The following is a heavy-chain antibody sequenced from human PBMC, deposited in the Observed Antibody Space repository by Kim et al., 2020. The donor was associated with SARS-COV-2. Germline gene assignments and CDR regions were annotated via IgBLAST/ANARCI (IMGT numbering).Heavy chain of an antibody. D-gene: IGHD3-22*01. V-gene: IGHV3-53*04. CDR1: GFTVSSNY. CDR2: IYSGGST. CDR3: ARVKYDSREDWFDP. J-gene: IGHJ5*02. Sequence: GGSLRLSCAASGFTVSSNYMSWVRQAPGKGLEWVSVIYSGGSTYYADSVKGRFTISRHNSKNTLYLQMNSLRAEDTAVYYCARVKYDSREDWFDPWGQGTLVTVSS.